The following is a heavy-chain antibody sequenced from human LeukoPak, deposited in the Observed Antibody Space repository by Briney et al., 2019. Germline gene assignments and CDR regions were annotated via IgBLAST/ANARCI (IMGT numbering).Heavy chain of an antibody. Sequence: ASVKVSCKASGYTFTGYYMHWARQAPGQGLEWMGWINPNSGGTNYAQKFQGRVTMTRDTSISTAYMELSRLRSDDTAVYYCARDSSSRSGIAAPFYYYYYMDVWGKGTTVTVSS. CDR2: INPNSGGT. CDR1: GYTFTGYY. V-gene: IGHV1-2*02. CDR3: ARDSSSRSGIAAPFYYYYYMDV. D-gene: IGHD6-13*01. J-gene: IGHJ6*03.